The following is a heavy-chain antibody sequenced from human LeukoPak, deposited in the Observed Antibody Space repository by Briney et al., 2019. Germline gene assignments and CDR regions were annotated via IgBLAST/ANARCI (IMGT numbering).Heavy chain of an antibody. CDR1: GFTFSSYS. D-gene: IGHD1-26*01. J-gene: IGHJ6*03. CDR2: ISSNSSTI. V-gene: IGHV3-48*01. Sequence: PGGSLRLSCAASGFTFSSYSMNWVRQAPGKGLEWVSYISSNSSTIYYADSVKGRFTISRDNAKNSLYLQMNSLRAEDTAVYYCAKENGMTPRGYYYMDVWGKGTTVTVSS. CDR3: AKENGMTPRGYYYMDV.